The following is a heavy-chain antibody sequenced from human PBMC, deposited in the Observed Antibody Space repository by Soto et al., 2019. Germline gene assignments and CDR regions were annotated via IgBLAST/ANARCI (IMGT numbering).Heavy chain of an antibody. CDR3: XXXXXXXXTPIVDY. D-gene: IGHD1-20*01. V-gene: IGHV4-39*01. Sequence: QLQLQESGPGLVKPSETLSLTCTVSGGSISSSSYYWGWIRQPPGKGLEWIGSIYYSGSTYYNPSLKSRVXXXXXXXXXXXXXXXXXXXXXXXXXXXCXXXXXXXXTPIVDYWGQGTLVTVSS. CDR2: IYYSGST. J-gene: IGHJ4*02. CDR1: GGSISSSSYY.